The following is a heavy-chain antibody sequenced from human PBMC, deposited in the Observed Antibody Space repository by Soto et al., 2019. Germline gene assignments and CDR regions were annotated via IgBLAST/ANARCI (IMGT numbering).Heavy chain of an antibody. D-gene: IGHD3-10*01. J-gene: IGHJ3*02. V-gene: IGHV1-58*02. CDR2: IVVGSGNT. CDR3: AASPITMVRGVISPDAFNI. CDR1: GFTFTSSA. Sequence: GASVKVSCKASGFTFTSSAMQWVRQARGQRLEWIGWIVVGSGNTNYAQKFQERVTITRDMSTSTAYMELSSLRSEDTAVYYCAASPITMVRGVISPDAFNIWGQGTMVTVS.